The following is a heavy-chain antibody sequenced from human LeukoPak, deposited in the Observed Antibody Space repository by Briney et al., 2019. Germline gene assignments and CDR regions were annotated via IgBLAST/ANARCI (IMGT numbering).Heavy chain of an antibody. CDR3: ARYDFWSGYSYFDY. Sequence: ASVKVSRKASGYTFTGYYMHWVRQAPGQGLEWMGWINPNSGGTNYAQKFQGRVTMTRDTSISTAYMELSRLRSDDTAVYYCARYDFWSGYSYFDYWGQGTLVTVSS. CDR1: GYTFTGYY. V-gene: IGHV1-2*02. J-gene: IGHJ4*02. CDR2: INPNSGGT. D-gene: IGHD3-3*01.